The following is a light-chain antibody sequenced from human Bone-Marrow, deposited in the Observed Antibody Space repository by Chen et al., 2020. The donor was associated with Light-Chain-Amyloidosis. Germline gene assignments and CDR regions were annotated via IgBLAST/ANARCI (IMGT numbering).Light chain of an antibody. V-gene: IGLV2-14*01. J-gene: IGLJ3*02. Sequence: QSALTQPASVSGSPGQSITISCTGTSSDVGSYNYVSWYQQHPGKAPKVMIYEVTNRPSGVSNRFSGSKSGNTASLTISGLQAEDEADYYCQVWDRSSDSPVFGGGTKLTVL. CDR3: QVWDRSSDSPV. CDR1: SSDVGSYNY. CDR2: EVT.